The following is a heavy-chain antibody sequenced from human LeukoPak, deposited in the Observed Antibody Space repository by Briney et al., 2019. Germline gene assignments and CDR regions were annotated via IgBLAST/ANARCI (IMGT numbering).Heavy chain of an antibody. CDR2: ISSSGSTI. Sequence: GGSLRLSCAASGFTFSDYYMSWLRQAPGKGLEWVSYISSSGSTIYYADSVKGRFTISRDNAKNSLYLQMNSLRAEDTAVYYCARDPLFGSGATPAFDYWGQGTLVTVSS. J-gene: IGHJ4*02. CDR1: GFTFSDYY. V-gene: IGHV3-11*01. D-gene: IGHD6-19*01. CDR3: ARDPLFGSGATPAFDY.